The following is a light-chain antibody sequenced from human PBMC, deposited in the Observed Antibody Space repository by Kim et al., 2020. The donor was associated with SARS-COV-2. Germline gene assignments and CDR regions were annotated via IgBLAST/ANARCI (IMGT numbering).Light chain of an antibody. CDR2: QDN. V-gene: IGLV3-1*01. CDR1: RLGDRD. Sequence: SVSPGQTASITCSGDRLGDRDACWYQQKTGQTPVVIIFQDNKRPSGIPERFSGSNSGNTATLTISGTQAMDEADYYCQAWDSTTAVFGTGTKVTVL. CDR3: QAWDSTTAV. J-gene: IGLJ1*01.